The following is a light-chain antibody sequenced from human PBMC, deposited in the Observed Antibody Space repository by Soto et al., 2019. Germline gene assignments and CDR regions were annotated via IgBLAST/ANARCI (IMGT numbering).Light chain of an antibody. V-gene: IGKV1-5*01. CDR1: QDLDKW. J-gene: IGKJ1*01. CDR2: KSS. CDR3: QQYSSYWT. Sequence: LMSPSPSSLSASVGDRVTITCRASQDLDKWLAWYQQKPGRAPNLLLYKSSNLSQGVPSRFSGFGSGTEYILTITHLQPDDFATYYCQQYSSYWTFGQGTVVEMK.